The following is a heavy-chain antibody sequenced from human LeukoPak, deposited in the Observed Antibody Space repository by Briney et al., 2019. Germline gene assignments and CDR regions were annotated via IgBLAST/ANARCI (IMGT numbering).Heavy chain of an antibody. CDR2: ISWNSGSI. V-gene: IGHV3-9*03. CDR3: AKDNYYDSSGYIDY. D-gene: IGHD3-22*01. CDR1: GFTFDDYA. J-gene: IGHJ4*02. Sequence: PGGSLSLSCAASGFTFDDYAMHWVRQAPGKGQEWVSGISWNSGSIGYADSVKGRFTISRDNAKNSLYLQMNSLRAEDMALYYCAKDNYYDSSGYIDYWGQGTLVTV.